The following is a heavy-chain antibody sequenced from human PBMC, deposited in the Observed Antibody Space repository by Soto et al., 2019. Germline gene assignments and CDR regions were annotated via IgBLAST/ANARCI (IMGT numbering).Heavy chain of an antibody. CDR3: ARVDDSSGYFQGYWFDP. D-gene: IGHD3-22*01. Sequence: QVQLVQSGAEVKKPGSSVKVSCKASGGTFSSYAISWVRQAPGQGLEWMGGIIPIFGTANYAQKFQGRVTITADESTSTAYMELSSLRSEDTAVYYCARVDDSSGYFQGYWFDPWGQGTLVTVSS. CDR1: GGTFSSYA. CDR2: IIPIFGTA. J-gene: IGHJ5*02. V-gene: IGHV1-69*01.